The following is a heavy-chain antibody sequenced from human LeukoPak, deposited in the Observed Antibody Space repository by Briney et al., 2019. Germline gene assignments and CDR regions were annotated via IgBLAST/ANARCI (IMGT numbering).Heavy chain of an antibody. Sequence: SETLSLTCAVYGGSFSGYYWSWIRQPPGKGLEWIREINHSGSTNYNPSLKSRVTISVDTSKNQFSLKLSSVTAADTAVYYCARAYYYGSGSYYIPYYYYYMDVWGKGTTVTVSS. CDR2: INHSGST. CDR1: GGSFSGYY. CDR3: ARAYYYGSGSYYIPYYYYYMDV. V-gene: IGHV4-34*01. D-gene: IGHD3-10*01. J-gene: IGHJ6*03.